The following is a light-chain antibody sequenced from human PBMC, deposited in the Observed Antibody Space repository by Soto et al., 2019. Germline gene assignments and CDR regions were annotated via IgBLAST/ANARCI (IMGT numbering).Light chain of an antibody. CDR3: QQYGSSPYT. J-gene: IGKJ2*01. CDR2: GAS. V-gene: IGKV3-20*01. CDR1: QSVTSTY. Sequence: EIVLTQSPGTLSLSPGERVTLSCRASQSVTSTYLAWYQQRPGQAPRLLIYGASSRATGIPDRFSGSGSGTGFTLTISRLEPEDFAVYYCQQYGSSPYTFGQGTKLEIK.